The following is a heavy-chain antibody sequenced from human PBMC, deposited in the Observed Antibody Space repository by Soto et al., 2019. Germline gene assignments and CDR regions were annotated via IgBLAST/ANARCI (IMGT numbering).Heavy chain of an antibody. D-gene: IGHD7-27*01. V-gene: IGHV4-34*01. CDR2: VSHSGNT. CDR1: GGSFTGHF. J-gene: IGHJ4*02. Sequence: KTSETLSLTCTVSGGSFTGHFWSWVRQPPGQGHEWIGEVSHSGNTKYYPSLRSRVTLSVASSKNQISLALTSVTAADTAVYYCARAKFESTGWHQFDIWGQGTLVTVSS. CDR3: ARAKFESTGWHQFDI.